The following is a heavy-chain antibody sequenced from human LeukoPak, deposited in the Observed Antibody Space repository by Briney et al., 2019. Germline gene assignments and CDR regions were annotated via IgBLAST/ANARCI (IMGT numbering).Heavy chain of an antibody. CDR2: INPSGGST. CDR1: RCTFTSYY. Sequence: ASVKVSCKASRCTFTSYYMHWVRQAPGQGLEWMGIINPSGGSTSYAQKFQGRVTMTRDTSTSTVYMELSSLRSEDTAVHYCAREIGDSTAMDHPDYWGQGTLVTVSS. CDR3: AREIGDSTAMDHPDY. J-gene: IGHJ4*02. D-gene: IGHD5-18*01. V-gene: IGHV1-46*01.